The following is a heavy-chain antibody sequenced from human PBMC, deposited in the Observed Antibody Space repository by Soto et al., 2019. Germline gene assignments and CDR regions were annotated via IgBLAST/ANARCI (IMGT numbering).Heavy chain of an antibody. CDR1: GGSISSGGYS. CDR2: IYHSGST. D-gene: IGHD3-10*01. CDR3: GSGPWY. V-gene: IGHV4-30-2*01. Sequence: SETLSLTCVVSGGSISSGGYSWSWIRQPPGKGLEWIGYIYHSGSTYYNPSLKSRVTISVDRSKNQFSLKLSSVTAADTAVYYYGSGPWYWGQGTLVTVSS. J-gene: IGHJ4*02.